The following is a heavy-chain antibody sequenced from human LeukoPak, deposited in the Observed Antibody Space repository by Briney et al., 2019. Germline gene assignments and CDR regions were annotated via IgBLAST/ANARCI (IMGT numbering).Heavy chain of an antibody. J-gene: IGHJ4*02. CDR1: DGSISNYY. V-gene: IGHV4-59*01. Sequence: SETLSLTCTVSDGSISNYYWSRIRQPPGKGLEWIGYIYDSGSTNYNPSLKSRVTISLDTSKNQFSLRLTSVTAADTAVYYCASGWGYFDYWGQGTLVTVSS. D-gene: IGHD3-16*01. CDR3: ASGWGYFDY. CDR2: IYDSGST.